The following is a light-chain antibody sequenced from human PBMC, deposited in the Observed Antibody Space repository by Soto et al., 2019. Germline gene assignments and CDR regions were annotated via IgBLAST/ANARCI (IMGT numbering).Light chain of an antibody. Sequence: QSALTQPPSASGSPGQSVTISCTGTSNDVGGYNHVSWYQQHAGKAPKLLISEVSKRPSGVPDRFSGSKSGNTASLTVSGLQAEDEAYYFCDSYAGGNILLFGGGTKVTVL. V-gene: IGLV2-8*01. CDR1: SNDVGGYNH. CDR2: EVS. J-gene: IGLJ2*01. CDR3: DSYAGGNILL.